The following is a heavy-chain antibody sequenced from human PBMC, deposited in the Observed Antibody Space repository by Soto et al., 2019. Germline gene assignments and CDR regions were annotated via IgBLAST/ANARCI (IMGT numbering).Heavy chain of an antibody. Sequence: ASVKVSCKASGYTFTSNGISWVRQAPGQGLEWMGRISTHNGNTNYAQKFQGRVTMTIETSTSTAHMELRSPRSDDTAVYYCARDLGAIDYWGKGPLVTVSS. CDR1: GYTFTSNG. V-gene: IGHV1-18*04. J-gene: IGHJ4*02. D-gene: IGHD1-26*01. CDR3: ARDLGAIDY. CDR2: ISTHNGNT.